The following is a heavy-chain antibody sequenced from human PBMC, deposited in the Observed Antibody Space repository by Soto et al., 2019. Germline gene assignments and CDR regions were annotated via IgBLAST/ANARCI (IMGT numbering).Heavy chain of an antibody. V-gene: IGHV1-69*13. Sequence: ASLKVSCKASGGTFSSYAISCVRQAPGQGLEWMGGIIPIFGTANYAQKFQGRVTITADESTSTAYMELSSLRSEDTAVYYCARFGSPHKTKVARPGPGRMDVWGQGTTVTVSS. CDR2: IIPIFGTA. J-gene: IGHJ6*02. CDR1: GGTFSSYA. CDR3: ARFGSPHKTKVARPGPGRMDV. D-gene: IGHD6-6*01.